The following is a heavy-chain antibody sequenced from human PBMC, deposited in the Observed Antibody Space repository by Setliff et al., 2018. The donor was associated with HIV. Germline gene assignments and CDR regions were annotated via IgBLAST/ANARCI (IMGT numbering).Heavy chain of an antibody. D-gene: IGHD2-2*01. V-gene: IGHV1-18*01. CDR3: ARDLGYCSSTSCYGSDYYMDV. CDR1: GYAFTSYG. CDR2: ISPYNDNT. Sequence: ASVKVSCKASGYAFTSYGISWVRQAPGQGLEWVAWISPYNDNTNYAQKLQGRVTMTTDTSTSTAYMEPRSLRSDDTAVYYCARDLGYCSSTSCYGSDYYMDVWGKGTTVTVSS. J-gene: IGHJ6*03.